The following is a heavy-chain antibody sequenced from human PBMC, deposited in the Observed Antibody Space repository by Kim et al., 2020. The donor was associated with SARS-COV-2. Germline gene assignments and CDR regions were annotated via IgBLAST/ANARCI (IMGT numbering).Heavy chain of an antibody. D-gene: IGHD6-13*01. CDR3: ARVGAAVDY. CDR1: GFILSNYW. Sequence: GGSLRLSCAASGFILSNYWMTWVRQAPGKGLEWVANINQDGSGKYYVDSVKGRFTISRDNAKNTLYLQINSLRVEDTAVYYFARVGAAVDYWGQGSLVTVSS. J-gene: IGHJ4*02. CDR2: INQDGSGK. V-gene: IGHV3-7*01.